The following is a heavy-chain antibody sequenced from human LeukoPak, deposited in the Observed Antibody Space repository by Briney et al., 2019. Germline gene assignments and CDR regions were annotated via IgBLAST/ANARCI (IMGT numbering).Heavy chain of an antibody. V-gene: IGHV1-2*02. Sequence: ASVKVSCKASGYTFTGYYMHWVRQAPGQGLEWMGWINPNSGGTNYAQKFQGRVTMTRDTSISTAYMELSSLRSEDTAVYYCARNMYSSGWYLLVYWGQGTLVTVSS. J-gene: IGHJ4*02. CDR2: INPNSGGT. CDR3: ARNMYSSGWYLLVY. D-gene: IGHD6-19*01. CDR1: GYTFTGYY.